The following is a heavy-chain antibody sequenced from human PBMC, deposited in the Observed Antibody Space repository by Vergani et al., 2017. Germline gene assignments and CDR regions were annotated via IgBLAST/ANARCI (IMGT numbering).Heavy chain of an antibody. CDR2: ISSSSSYI. J-gene: IGHJ6*02. CDR1: GFTFSSYS. Sequence: EVQLLESGGGLVQPGGSLRLSCAASGFTFSSYSMNWVRQAPGKGLEWVSSISSSSSYIYYADSVKGRFTISRDNAKNSLYLQMNSLRAEDTAVYYCARDREIAAAGHYYYYYGMDVWGQGP. D-gene: IGHD6-13*01. CDR3: ARDREIAAAGHYYYYYGMDV. V-gene: IGHV3-21*01.